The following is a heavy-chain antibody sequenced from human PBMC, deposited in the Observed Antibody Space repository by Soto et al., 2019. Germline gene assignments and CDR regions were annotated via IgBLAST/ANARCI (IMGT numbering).Heavy chain of an antibody. V-gene: IGHV1-18*01. CDR3: ARDRFYYYDSSGYVAFDI. J-gene: IGHJ3*02. D-gene: IGHD3-22*01. CDR1: GYTFTSYC. CDR2: ISAYNGNT. Sequence: ASVKVSCKASGYTFTSYCISWVRQAPGQGLEWMGWISAYNGNTNYAQKLQGRVTMTTDTSTSTAYMELRSLRSDDTAVYYCARDRFYYYDSSGYVAFDIWGQGTMVTVS.